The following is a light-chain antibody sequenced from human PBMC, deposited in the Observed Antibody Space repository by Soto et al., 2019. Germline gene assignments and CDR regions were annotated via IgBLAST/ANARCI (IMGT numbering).Light chain of an antibody. CDR3: LQDHNYPRT. Sequence: AIQMTQSPSSLSASVGDRVTITCRASEDIRKELSWYQQKPGKAPNVLIYGASSSQSGVPSRFSGSGSGTDFTLTISSLQTEDFATYYCLQDHNYPRTFGQGT. CDR1: EDIRKE. V-gene: IGKV1-6*01. CDR2: GAS. J-gene: IGKJ1*01.